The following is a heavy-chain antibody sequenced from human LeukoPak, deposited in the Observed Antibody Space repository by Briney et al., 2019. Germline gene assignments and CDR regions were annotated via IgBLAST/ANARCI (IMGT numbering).Heavy chain of an antibody. V-gene: IGHV4-34*01. Sequence: PSETLSLTCAVYGGSFSGYYWSWIRQPPGKGLEWIGEINHSGSTNYNPSLKSRVTISVDTSKNQFSLKLSSVTAADTAVYYCARVAPKSGWPIDYWGQGTLVTVSS. J-gene: IGHJ4*02. CDR1: GGSFSGYY. CDR3: ARVAPKSGWPIDY. CDR2: INHSGST. D-gene: IGHD6-25*01.